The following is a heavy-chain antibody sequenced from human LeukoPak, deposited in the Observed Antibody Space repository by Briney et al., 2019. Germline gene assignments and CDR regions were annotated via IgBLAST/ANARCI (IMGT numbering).Heavy chain of an antibody. CDR2: ISSDSGAR. CDR3: ARATQPGFDP. V-gene: IGHV3-48*01. Sequence: GGSLRLSCGASGLTFSSYSMNWVRQAPGKGLEWVSYISSDSGARYYADSVKGRFAISRDNAKNSLYLQMNSLRAEDTAVYYCARATQPGFDPWGQGTLVTVSS. D-gene: IGHD2-15*01. CDR1: GLTFSSYS. J-gene: IGHJ5*02.